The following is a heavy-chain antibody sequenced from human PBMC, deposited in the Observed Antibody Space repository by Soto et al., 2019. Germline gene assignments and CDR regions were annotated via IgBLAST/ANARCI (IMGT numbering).Heavy chain of an antibody. J-gene: IGHJ3*02. D-gene: IGHD3-10*01. CDR3: ARGINYYDSGDEAFDI. V-gene: IGHV1-8*01. CDR1: GYTFTSYD. CDR2: MNPNSGNT. Sequence: QVQLVQSGAEVKKPGASVKVSCKASGYTFTSYDINWVRQATGQGLEWMGWMNPNSGNTGYAPKFQGTVTMTRTTSISTAYMELSILRSEDTAVYYCARGINYYDSGDEAFDIWGQGTMVTVSS.